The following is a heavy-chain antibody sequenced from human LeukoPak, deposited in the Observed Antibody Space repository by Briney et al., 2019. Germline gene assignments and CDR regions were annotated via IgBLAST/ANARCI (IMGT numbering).Heavy chain of an antibody. CDR3: ARDLTVTTNY. V-gene: IGHV3-21*01. D-gene: IGHD4-17*01. CDR2: ISSSSSYI. CDR1: GFTFSSYS. Sequence: GGSLRLSCAASGFTFSSYSMNWVRQAPGKGLEWVSSISSSSSYIYYADSVKGRFTISRDNAKNSLCLQMNSLRAEDTAVYYCARDLTVTTNYWGQGTLVTVSS. J-gene: IGHJ4*02.